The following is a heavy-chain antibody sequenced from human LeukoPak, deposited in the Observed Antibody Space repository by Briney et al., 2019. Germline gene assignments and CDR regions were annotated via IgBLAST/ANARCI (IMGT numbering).Heavy chain of an antibody. D-gene: IGHD2-21*02. J-gene: IGHJ4*02. CDR3: VREDTPATANY. Sequence: PGGSLRLSCAASGFTFSSYAVSWVRQAPGKGLVWVSHINSDGSITSYADSVRGRFTISRDNSKDTLFLQMHSLRPGDTAVYYCVREDTPATANYWGQGTLVTTSS. V-gene: IGHV3-23*01. CDR2: INSDGSIT. CDR1: GFTFSSYA.